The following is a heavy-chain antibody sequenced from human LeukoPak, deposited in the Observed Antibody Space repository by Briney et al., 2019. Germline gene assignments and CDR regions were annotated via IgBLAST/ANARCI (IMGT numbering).Heavy chain of an antibody. D-gene: IGHD3-10*01. CDR2: IYSGGST. CDR3: AKDVGVTMIRGIH. J-gene: IGHJ4*02. Sequence: GGSLRLSCAVSGFTVSSNYMSWVRQAPGKGLEWVSVIYSGGSTYYADSVKGRFTISRDNSKNTLYLQMNSLRVEDTAVYYCAKDVGVTMIRGIHWGQGTLVTVSS. V-gene: IGHV3-53*01. CDR1: GFTVSSNY.